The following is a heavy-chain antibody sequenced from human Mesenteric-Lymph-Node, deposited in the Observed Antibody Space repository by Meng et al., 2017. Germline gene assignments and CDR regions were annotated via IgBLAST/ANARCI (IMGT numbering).Heavy chain of an antibody. D-gene: IGHD7-27*01. V-gene: IGHV3-30*01. CDR2: ISKDGNKQ. CDR1: GFTFSSYA. Sequence: GQRVVAGGGMGQPGGSLRLSWAASGFTFSSYAMSWVRQSAGKGLEWVAVISKDGNKQYYADSVKGRFTFSRDNAKNTLYLQMNSLRVEDSALYYCAKDGDIGFTDFDYWGQGTLVTVSS. CDR3: AKDGDIGFTDFDY. J-gene: IGHJ4*02.